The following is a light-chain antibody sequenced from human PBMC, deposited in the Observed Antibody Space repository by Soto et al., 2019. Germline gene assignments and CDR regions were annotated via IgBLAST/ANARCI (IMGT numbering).Light chain of an antibody. V-gene: IGLV1-44*01. CDR3: AAWDDSLNGYV. Sequence: QSALTQPPSASGPPGQRVTISCSGGSSNIGTNAVNWYQQLPGTAPKLLIYNNNQRPSGVPDRFSGSKSGTSASPAISGLQSEDEADYYCAAWDDSLNGYVFGTGTKVTVL. J-gene: IGLJ1*01. CDR2: NNN. CDR1: SSNIGTNA.